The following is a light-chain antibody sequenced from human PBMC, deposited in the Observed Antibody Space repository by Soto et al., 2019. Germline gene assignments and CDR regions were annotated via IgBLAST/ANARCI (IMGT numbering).Light chain of an antibody. CDR1: SSNIGAGYD. CDR2: GNT. CDR3: QSYDSSLGDSV. V-gene: IGLV1-40*01. J-gene: IGLJ2*01. Sequence: QSVLTQPPSVSGAPGQRVTISCTGSSSNIGAGYDVHWYQQVPRTAPKLLIYGNTNRPSGVPDRFSGSKSGTSASLAITGLQAEDGADYYCQSYDSSLGDSVFGGGTKLTVL.